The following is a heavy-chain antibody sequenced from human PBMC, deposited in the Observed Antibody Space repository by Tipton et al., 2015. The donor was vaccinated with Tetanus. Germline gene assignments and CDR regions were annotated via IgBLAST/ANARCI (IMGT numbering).Heavy chain of an antibody. CDR2: VYFEGST. CDR1: GGSISDKKYY. D-gene: IGHD5-18*01. V-gene: IGHV4-39*01. CDR3: ARHLYGYWFDP. Sequence: TLSLTCSVSGGSISDKKYYWGWIRQSPGKGLEWIASVYFEGSTYHSPSLKSRVIIAVDTAQNLFSLRLSSVTAADTAVYYCARHLYGYWFDPWGQGAQVTVSS. J-gene: IGHJ5*02.